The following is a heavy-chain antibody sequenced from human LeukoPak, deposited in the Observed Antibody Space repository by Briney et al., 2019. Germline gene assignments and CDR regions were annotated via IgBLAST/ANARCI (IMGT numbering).Heavy chain of an antibody. CDR2: INPNSGGT. J-gene: IGHJ3*02. CDR3: ARDLYSRGWTDAFDI. CDR1: GYTFTGYY. Sequence: ASVKVSCKASGYTFTGYYMHWVRQAPGQGLEWMGWINPNSGGTNYAQKFQGRATMTRDTSISTAYMELSRLRSDDTAVYYCARDLYSRGWTDAFDIWGQGTMVTVSS. D-gene: IGHD6-19*01. V-gene: IGHV1-2*02.